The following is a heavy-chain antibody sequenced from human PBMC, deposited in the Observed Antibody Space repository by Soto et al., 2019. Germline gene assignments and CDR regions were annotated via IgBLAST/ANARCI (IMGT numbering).Heavy chain of an antibody. CDR3: ARETYGDYVGYFDP. V-gene: IGHV4-4*02. J-gene: IGHJ4*02. D-gene: IGHD4-17*01. CDR1: GASFSSGYL. CDR2: THHSGRT. Sequence: SETLSLTCAVSGASFSSGYLWSWVRQPPGKGLEWIGETHHSGRTNYNPSLRSRVTISGDKSKNQFSLNLSSVTAADTAVYYCARETYGDYVGYFDPWGQGILVTSPQ.